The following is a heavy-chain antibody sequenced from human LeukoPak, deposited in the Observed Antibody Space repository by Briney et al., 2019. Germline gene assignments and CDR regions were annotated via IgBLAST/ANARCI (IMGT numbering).Heavy chain of an antibody. CDR3: TRDRNWRVTTDYYDVFDI. Sequence: GGSLRLSCAASGFTFSSYSMNWVRQAPGKGLEWVSSISSSSSYIYYADSVKGRFTISRDNAKNSLYLQMNSLRAEDTAVYYCTRDRNWRVTTDYYDVFDIWGQGTMVTVSS. CDR2: ISSSSSYI. D-gene: IGHD4-17*01. V-gene: IGHV3-21*04. J-gene: IGHJ3*02. CDR1: GFTFSSYS.